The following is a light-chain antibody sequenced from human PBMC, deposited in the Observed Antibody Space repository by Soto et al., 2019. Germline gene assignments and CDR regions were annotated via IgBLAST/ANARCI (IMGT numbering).Light chain of an antibody. CDR2: SNY. CDR3: AAWDDSLSGPV. Sequence: QAVVTQPPSASGTPGQRVTISCSGSSSNIGSNSVYWYQQLPGTAPKLLIYSNYQRPSGVPDRFSGSKSGTSASLAISGLRSEDEADYYCAAWDDSLSGPVFGGGTKLTVL. CDR1: SSNIGSNS. V-gene: IGLV1-47*02. J-gene: IGLJ2*01.